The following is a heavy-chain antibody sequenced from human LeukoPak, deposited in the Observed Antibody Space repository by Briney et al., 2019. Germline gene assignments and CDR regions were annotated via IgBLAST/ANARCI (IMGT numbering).Heavy chain of an antibody. D-gene: IGHD5-18*01. J-gene: IGHJ4*02. CDR2: IRYDGSNK. Sequence: PGGSLRLSCAPSGFTFSSDGMHWVRQAPGKGLEWVAFIRYDGSNKYYADSVKGRFTISRDNSKNTLYLQMNSLRAEDTAVYYCAQLWSDYWGQGTLVTVSS. CDR3: AQLWSDY. V-gene: IGHV3-30*02. CDR1: GFTFSSDG.